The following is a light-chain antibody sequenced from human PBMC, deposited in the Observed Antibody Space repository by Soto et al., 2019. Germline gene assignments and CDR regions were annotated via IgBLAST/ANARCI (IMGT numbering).Light chain of an antibody. CDR3: QQSYSTPYT. J-gene: IGKJ2*01. CDR1: QSIITY. V-gene: IGKV1-39*01. CDR2: ASS. Sequence: DIQMTQSPSSLSASVGDRVTITCRASQSIITYLNWYQQKPGEAPKLLIYASSSLQSGVPSRFSGSGSGTDFTLTISSLQPEDFATYYCQQSYSTPYTFGQGTKLEIK.